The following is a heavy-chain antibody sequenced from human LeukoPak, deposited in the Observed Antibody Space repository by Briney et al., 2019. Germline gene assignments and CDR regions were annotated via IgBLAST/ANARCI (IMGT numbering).Heavy chain of an antibody. V-gene: IGHV1-8*01. CDR2: MNPNSGNT. CDR1: GYTFTSYD. D-gene: IGHD6-13*01. CDR3: ARGDSSSSWLFNYYYYYGMDV. J-gene: IGHJ6*02. Sequence: ASVKVSCKASGYTFTSYDINWVRQATGQGLEWMGWMNPNSGNTGYAQKFQGRVTMTRNTSISTAYMELSSLRSEDTAVYYCARGDSSSSWLFNYYYYYGMDVWGQGTTVTVSS.